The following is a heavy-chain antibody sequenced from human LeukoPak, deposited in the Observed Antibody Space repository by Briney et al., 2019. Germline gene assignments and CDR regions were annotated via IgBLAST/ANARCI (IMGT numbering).Heavy chain of an antibody. V-gene: IGHV4-59*01. CDR3: ARGHYGSGSYYMDV. D-gene: IGHD3-10*01. CDR2: IYYTGST. Sequence: SETLSLTCTVSGGSISSYYWSWIRLPPGKGLEWIGYIYYTGSTNNNTSLNSRGTISVDTSKNQFSLKLSSGTAADTAVYYCARGHYGSGSYYMDVWGKGTTVTVSS. J-gene: IGHJ6*04. CDR1: GGSISSYY.